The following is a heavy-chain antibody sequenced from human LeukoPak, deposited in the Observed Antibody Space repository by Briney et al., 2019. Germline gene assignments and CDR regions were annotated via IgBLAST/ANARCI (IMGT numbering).Heavy chain of an antibody. V-gene: IGHV1-69*13. CDR2: IIPIFGTA. D-gene: IGHD3-22*01. CDR1: GGTFISYA. CDR3: ARDLTPDYYDSKKPKPSGYYYGMDV. J-gene: IGHJ6*02. Sequence: SVKVSCKASGGTFISYAITWVRQAPGQGLEWMGGIIPIFGTANYAQKFQGRVTITADESTSTAYMELSSLRSEDTAVYYCARDLTPDYYDSKKPKPSGYYYGMDVWGQGTTVTVSS.